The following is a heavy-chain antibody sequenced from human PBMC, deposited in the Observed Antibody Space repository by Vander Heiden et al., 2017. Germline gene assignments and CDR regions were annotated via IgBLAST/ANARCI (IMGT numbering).Heavy chain of an antibody. V-gene: IGHV3-30*04. D-gene: IGHD2-15*01. CDR2: IWYDGSNK. Sequence: QVQLVESGGGVVQPGRSLRLSCAASGFTFSSYAMHWVRQAPGKGLEWVAVIWYDGSNKYHADSVKGRFTISRDNSKNTLSLQMNSLRAEDTAVYYCARDLRPYCSGGSCFWGGAFDIWGQGTLVTVPS. CDR1: GFTFSSYA. CDR3: ARDLRPYCSGGSCFWGGAFDI. J-gene: IGHJ3*02.